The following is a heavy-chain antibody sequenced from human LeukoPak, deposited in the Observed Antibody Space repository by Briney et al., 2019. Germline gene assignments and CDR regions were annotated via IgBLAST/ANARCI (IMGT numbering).Heavy chain of an antibody. Sequence: SETLSLTCTVSSGSISSDYWSWIRQPAGKGLEWIGRMHSSGTTNYNPSLQSRVSISMDTSKNQFSLKLSSVTAADTAVYFCARNTHYYDRSGITGMYVCDMWGRGTMVTVSS. J-gene: IGHJ3*02. CDR2: MHSSGTT. D-gene: IGHD3-22*01. CDR1: SGSISSDY. V-gene: IGHV4-4*07. CDR3: ARNTHYYDRSGITGMYVCDM.